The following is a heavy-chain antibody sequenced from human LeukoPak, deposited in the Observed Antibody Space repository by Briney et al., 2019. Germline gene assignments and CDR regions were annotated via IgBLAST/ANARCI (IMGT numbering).Heavy chain of an antibody. D-gene: IGHD5-24*01. CDR2: IIPIFGTA. J-gene: IGHJ4*02. CDR1: GGTFISYA. V-gene: IGHV1-69*01. Sequence: SVKVSCKASGGTFISYAISWVRQAPGQGLEWMGGIIPIFGTANYAQKFQGRVTITADESTGTAYMELSSLRSEDTAVYYCARDRTDRDGYNSFIDYWGQGTLVTVSS. CDR3: ARDRTDRDGYNSFIDY.